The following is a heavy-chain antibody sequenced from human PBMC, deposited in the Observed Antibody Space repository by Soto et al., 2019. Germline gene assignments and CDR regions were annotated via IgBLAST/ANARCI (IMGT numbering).Heavy chain of an antibody. J-gene: IGHJ6*02. CDR2: ISGSGGST. Sequence: GGSMRLSCAAAGFTFSSYAMSWVRQAPGKGLEWVSAISGSGGSTYYADSVKGRFTISRDNSKNTLYLQMNSLRAEDTAVYYCAKDRRIQLWPYYYYYGMDVWGQGTTVTVSS. CDR3: AKDRRIQLWPYYYYYGMDV. CDR1: GFTFSSYA. V-gene: IGHV3-23*01. D-gene: IGHD5-18*01.